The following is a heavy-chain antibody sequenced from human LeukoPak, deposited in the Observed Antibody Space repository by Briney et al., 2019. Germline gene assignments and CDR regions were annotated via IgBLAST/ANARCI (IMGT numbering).Heavy chain of an antibody. CDR2: IKRKSEGGTT. Sequence: GGSLRLSCAASGFTFNNYAMHWVRQAPGKGLELVGRIKRKSEGGTTDYAAPVKGRFTISRDDSQNTLYLQMNSLKTEDTALYYCTTGGGTSDFWGQGTLVTVSS. CDR3: TTGGGTSDF. D-gene: IGHD1-1*01. V-gene: IGHV3-15*01. CDR1: GFTFNNYA. J-gene: IGHJ4*02.